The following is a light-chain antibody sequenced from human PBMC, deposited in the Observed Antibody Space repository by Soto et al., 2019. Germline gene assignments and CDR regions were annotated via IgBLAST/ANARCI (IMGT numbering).Light chain of an antibody. CDR3: QQYNNWPPIT. CDR2: DAS. J-gene: IGKJ5*01. CDR1: QGIGST. V-gene: IGKV3-15*01. Sequence: EIVMTQSPATLSVSPGEGATLSCRASQGIGSTLAWYQQKPGQTPRLLIYDASTRATGVPARFTGSGSETDFTLTISSLEPEDFAVYYCQQYNNWPPITFGQGTRLEIK.